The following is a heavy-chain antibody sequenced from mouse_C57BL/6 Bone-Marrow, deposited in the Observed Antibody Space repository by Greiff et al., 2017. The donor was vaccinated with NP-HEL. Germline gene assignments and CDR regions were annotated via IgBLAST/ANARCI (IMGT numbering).Heavy chain of an antibody. Sequence: EVQLQQSGPGLAKPSPTLSLSCSVTGYSITSDYWNWIRKFPGNKLEYMGYISYSGSTSYNPSHNSRISIPRDTSTNQYYLQLNSVTTEDTATYYCARRGIMSNAMDDWGQGTSVTVSA. CDR1: GYSITSDY. J-gene: IGHJ4*01. V-gene: IGHV3-8*01. CDR2: ISYSGST. D-gene: IGHD2-5*01. CDR3: ARRGIMSNAMDD.